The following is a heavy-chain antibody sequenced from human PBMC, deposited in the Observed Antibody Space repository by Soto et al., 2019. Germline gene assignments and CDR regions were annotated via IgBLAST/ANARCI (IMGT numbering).Heavy chain of an antibody. CDR1: GGSISSYY. D-gene: IGHD1-26*01. CDR3: ARSLGEEIDDFDI. CDR2: IYYSGRT. Sequence: SETLSLTCTVSGGSISSYYWSWIRQPPGKGLEWIGYIYYSGRTNYNPSLKSRVTISVDTSKNQFSLKLSSVTAADTAVYYCARSLGEEIDDFDIWGQGTMVTVSS. J-gene: IGHJ3*02. V-gene: IGHV4-59*01.